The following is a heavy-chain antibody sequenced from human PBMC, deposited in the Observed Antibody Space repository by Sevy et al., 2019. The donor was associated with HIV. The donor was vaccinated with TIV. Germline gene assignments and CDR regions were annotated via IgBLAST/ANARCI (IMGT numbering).Heavy chain of an antibody. Sequence: GGSLRLSCAASGFTFSSYGMHWVRQAPGKGLEWVAFIRYDGSNKYYADSVKGRFTISRDNSKNTLYLQMNSLRAEDTAVYYCAKVPAGGTTLYYYYYMDVWGKGPTVTVSS. V-gene: IGHV3-30*02. D-gene: IGHD1-7*01. CDR2: IRYDGSNK. J-gene: IGHJ6*03. CDR1: GFTFSSYG. CDR3: AKVPAGGTTLYYYYYMDV.